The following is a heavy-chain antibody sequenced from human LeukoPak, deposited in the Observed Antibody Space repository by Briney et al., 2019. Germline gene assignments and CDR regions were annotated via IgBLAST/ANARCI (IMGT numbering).Heavy chain of an antibody. J-gene: IGHJ6*02. CDR3: ARDSLGYCSGGSCPAPYYYGMDV. D-gene: IGHD2-15*01. CDR1: GFAFSSYA. Sequence: GGSLRLSCAASGFAFSSYAMSWVRQAPGKGLDWVSGITDSGGSTYYADSVKGRFTISRDNSKNTLYLQMNSLRGEDTAVYYCARDSLGYCSGGSCPAPYYYGMDVWGQGTTVTVSS. V-gene: IGHV3-23*01. CDR2: ITDSGGST.